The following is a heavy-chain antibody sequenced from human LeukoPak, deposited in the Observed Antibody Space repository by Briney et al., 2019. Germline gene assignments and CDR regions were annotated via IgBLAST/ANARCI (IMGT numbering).Heavy chain of an antibody. CDR1: GFTFSSYA. V-gene: IGHV3-30-3*01. CDR3: ARGFSGYDIPCFED. Sequence: GGSLRLSCAASGFTFSSYAMHWVRQAPGKGLEWVAVISYDGSNKYYADSVKGRFTISRDNSKNTLYLQMNSLRAEDTAVYYCARGFSGYDIPCFEDWGQGTLVTVSS. D-gene: IGHD5-12*01. CDR2: ISYDGSNK. J-gene: IGHJ4*02.